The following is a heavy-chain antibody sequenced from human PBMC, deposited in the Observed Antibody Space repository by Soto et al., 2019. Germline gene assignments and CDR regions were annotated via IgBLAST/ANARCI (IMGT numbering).Heavy chain of an antibody. D-gene: IGHD2-15*01. V-gene: IGHV3-21*01. CDR3: ARDPYCSGGSCYSIP. J-gene: IGHJ5*02. CDR1: GFTFSSYS. CDR2: ISSSSSYI. Sequence: GGSLRLSCAASGFTFSSYSMNWVRQAPGKGLEWVSSISSSSSYIYYADSVKGRFTISRDNAKNSLYLQMNSLRAEDTAVYYCARDPYCSGGSCYSIPWGQGTLVTVSS.